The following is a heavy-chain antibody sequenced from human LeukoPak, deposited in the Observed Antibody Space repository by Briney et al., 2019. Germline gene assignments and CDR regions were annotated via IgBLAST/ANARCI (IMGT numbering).Heavy chain of an antibody. Sequence: PSEALSLTCAVSAYSISSDNYWVWIRQPPGQGLEWTGGKYHSGSTYYKPSLKSRATMSVDTSKNQFSLKLSSVTAADTAVYYCARAPRDSSSSNYMRRFDYWGQGTLVTVSS. CDR1: AYSISSDNY. CDR3: ARAPRDSSSSNYMRRFDY. V-gene: IGHV4-38-2*01. D-gene: IGHD3-22*01. CDR2: KYHSGST. J-gene: IGHJ4*02.